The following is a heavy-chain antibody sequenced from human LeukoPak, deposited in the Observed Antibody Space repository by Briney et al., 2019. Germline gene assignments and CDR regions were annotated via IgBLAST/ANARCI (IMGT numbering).Heavy chain of an antibody. CDR2: IKQDGSEE. CDR1: GFTFSSYW. V-gene: IGHV3-7*01. CDR3: ARGRSDGEIDY. Sequence: QAGGSLRLSCAASGFTFSSYWMSWVRQAPGKGLEWVANIKQDGSEEYYVDSVKGRFTISRDNAKNSLYLQMNSLRAEDTAVYYCARGRSDGEIDYWGQGTLVTVSS. J-gene: IGHJ4*02. D-gene: IGHD5-24*01.